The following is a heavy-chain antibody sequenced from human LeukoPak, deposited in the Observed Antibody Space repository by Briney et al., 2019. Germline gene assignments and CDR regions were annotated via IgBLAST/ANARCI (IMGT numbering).Heavy chain of an antibody. D-gene: IGHD4-17*01. CDR1: GFTFSIYS. CDR3: AKDLRLLGGYGDYGGSVVAFDI. J-gene: IGHJ3*02. Sequence: GGSLRLSCAASGFTFSIYSMNWVRQAPGKGLEWVSYISSSSSTIHYADSVKGRFTISRDNAKNSLYLQMNSLRAEDTAVYYCAKDLRLLGGYGDYGGSVVAFDIWGQGTMVTVSS. V-gene: IGHV3-48*01. CDR2: ISSSSSTI.